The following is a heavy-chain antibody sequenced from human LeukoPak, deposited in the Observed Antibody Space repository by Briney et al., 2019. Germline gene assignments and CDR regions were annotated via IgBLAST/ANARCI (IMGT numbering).Heavy chain of an antibody. CDR2: VNNDGTVT. V-gene: IGHV3-74*01. D-gene: IGHD1-26*01. Sequence: GGSLRLSCAASGFTFNNYWIHWVRQAPGKGLVWVSFVNNDGTVTDYAGSVKGRFTTSRDNAKNMLYLQMNSLRAEDTAIYYCARGGLAGATPDYWGQGALVTVSS. CDR1: GFTFNNYW. J-gene: IGHJ4*02. CDR3: ARGGLAGATPDY.